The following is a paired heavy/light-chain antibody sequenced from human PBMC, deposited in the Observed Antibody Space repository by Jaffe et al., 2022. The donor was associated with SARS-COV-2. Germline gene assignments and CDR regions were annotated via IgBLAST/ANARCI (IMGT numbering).Light chain of an antibody. CDR2: GAS. CDR1: QSVRSN. J-gene: IGKJ2*01. CDR3: QQYNNWPYT. V-gene: IGKV3-15*01. Sequence: EIVMTQSPATLSVSPGERATLSCRASQSVRSNLAWYHQKPGQAPGLLIYGASTRATGIPARFSGSGSGTEFTLTISSLQSEDFAVYYCQQYNNWPYTFGQGTKLEIK.
Heavy chain of an antibody. CDR2: INTNTGNP. J-gene: IGHJ6*03. CDR3: ARAERDIVVVGTAIDYFYYMDV. D-gene: IGHD2-15*01. V-gene: IGHV7-4-1*02. CDR1: GYTFTSYA. Sequence: QVQLVQSGSELKKPGASVKVSCKASGYTFTSYAINWVRQAPGQGLEWMGWINTNTGNPTYAQGFTGRFVFSLDTSVSTAYLQISSLKAEDTAVYYCARAERDIVVVGTAIDYFYYMDVWGKGTTVTVSS.